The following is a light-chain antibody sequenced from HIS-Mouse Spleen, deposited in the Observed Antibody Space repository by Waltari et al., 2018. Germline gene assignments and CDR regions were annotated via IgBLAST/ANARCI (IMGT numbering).Light chain of an antibody. J-gene: IGLJ1*01. CDR2: EGS. CDR3: CSYAGSSSYV. Sequence: QSALTQPASVSGSPGQSITISCTATSSDVGSYNLVPCYQQHPCKAPKLMIYEGSKRPSGVSNRFSGSKSGNTASLTISGLQAEDEADYYCCSYAGSSSYVFGTGTKVTVL. V-gene: IGLV2-23*01. CDR1: SSDVGSYNL.